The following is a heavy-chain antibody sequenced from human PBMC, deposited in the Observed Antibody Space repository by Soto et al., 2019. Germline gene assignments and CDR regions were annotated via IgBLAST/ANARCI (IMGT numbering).Heavy chain of an antibody. D-gene: IGHD1-20*01. CDR2: ISARNGDT. V-gene: IGHV1-18*01. CDR3: ARAGYNNYMDV. Sequence: QAQLVQSGAEVKQPGASVRVSCKASGYTFTNYGISWVRQAPGQGLEWMGWISARNGDTISAQSFQGRVTMTTDTSATTAYMELRSLRSDDTAVYYCARAGYNNYMDVWGRGTTVTVSS. J-gene: IGHJ6*03. CDR1: GYTFTNYG.